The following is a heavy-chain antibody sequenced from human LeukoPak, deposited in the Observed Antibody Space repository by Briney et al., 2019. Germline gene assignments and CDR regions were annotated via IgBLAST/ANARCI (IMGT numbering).Heavy chain of an antibody. D-gene: IGHD3-22*01. CDR3: ARDREGGYSYSDY. CDR1: GFTFSNYW. CDR2: IKEDGSEK. Sequence: GGSLRLSCAASGFTFSNYWMSWVRQAPGKGLEWVANIKEDGSEKYYVDSVKGRFTISRDNAWNSLYLHMNSLRVEDTAVYYCARDREGGYSYSDYWRRGTLVTVSS. V-gene: IGHV3-7*01. J-gene: IGHJ4*02.